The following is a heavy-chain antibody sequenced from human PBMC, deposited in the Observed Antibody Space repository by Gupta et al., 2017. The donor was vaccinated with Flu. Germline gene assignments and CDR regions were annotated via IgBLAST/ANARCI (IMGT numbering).Heavy chain of an antibody. Sequence: YWSWIRQPPGKGLEGIGEINHSGSTNCNPSLKSRVSISVDTSKNKFSLKLSSVTAADTAVYYCARGRCSGGRCSPDNWFDPWGQGTLVTVSS. J-gene: IGHJ5*02. CDR2: INHSGST. CDR1: Y. V-gene: IGHV4-34*01. CDR3: ARGRCSGGRCSPDNWFDP. D-gene: IGHD2-15*01.